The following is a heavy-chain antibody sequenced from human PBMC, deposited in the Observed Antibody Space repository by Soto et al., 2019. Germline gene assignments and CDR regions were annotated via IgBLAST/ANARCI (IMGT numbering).Heavy chain of an antibody. Sequence: GEPLRVSGRGAGCNITSYWSGWVRQIPGKGLEWMGIIYPGDSDTRYSPSFQGQVTISADKSISTAYLQWSSLTASDTAMYYCARLHHSGGSWDWFDPWGQGTLVTVSS. CDR2: IYPGDSDT. J-gene: IGHJ5*02. V-gene: IGHV5-51*01. D-gene: IGHD2-15*01. CDR1: GCNITSYW. CDR3: ARLHHSGGSWDWFDP.